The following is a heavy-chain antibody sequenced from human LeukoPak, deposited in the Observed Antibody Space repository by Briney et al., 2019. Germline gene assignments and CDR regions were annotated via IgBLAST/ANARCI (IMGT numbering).Heavy chain of an antibody. CDR2: ISYAGNNK. D-gene: IGHD3-10*01. CDR3: AREQLGGSYYGPVDY. Sequence: PGGSLRLSCTASGFTFRNYAMHWLRQAPGKGLEGVAVISYAGNNKYYADSVKGRFTISRDNSKNTLYLQMGSLRAEDMAVYYCAREQLGGSYYGPVDYWGQGTLVTVSS. J-gene: IGHJ4*02. CDR1: GFTFRNYA. V-gene: IGHV3-30*14.